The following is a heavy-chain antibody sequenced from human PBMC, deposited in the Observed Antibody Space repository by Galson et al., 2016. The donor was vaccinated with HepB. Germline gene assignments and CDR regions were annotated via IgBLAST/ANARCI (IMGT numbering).Heavy chain of an antibody. D-gene: IGHD2/OR15-2a*01. V-gene: IGHV3-30*03. CDR1: GFASRNYG. CDR2: DSMDGRRK. CDR3: ARRHEYCPPVGCSVDY. J-gene: IGHJ4*02. Sequence: SLRLSCAASGFASRNYGMHWVRQAPGKGLEWVAADSMDGRRKWYAESVKGRITISRDNFNNMLFLQMSSLRPDDTAVYFCARRHEYCPPVGCSVDYWGQGTLVSVSS.